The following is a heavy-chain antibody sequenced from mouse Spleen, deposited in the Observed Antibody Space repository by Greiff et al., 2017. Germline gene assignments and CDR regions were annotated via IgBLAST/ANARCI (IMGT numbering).Heavy chain of an antibody. J-gene: IGHJ2*01. CDR2: IYPGDGDT. D-gene: IGHD1-1*01. CDR1: GYAFSSSW. Sequence: QVQLKESGPELVKPGASVKISCKASGYAFSSSWMNWVKQRPGKGLEWIGRIYPGDGDTNYNGKFKGKATLTADKSSSTAYMQLSSLTSEDSAVYFCARRRFITTVVAFDYWGQGTTLTVSS. CDR3: ARRRFITTVVAFDY. V-gene: IGHV1-82*01.